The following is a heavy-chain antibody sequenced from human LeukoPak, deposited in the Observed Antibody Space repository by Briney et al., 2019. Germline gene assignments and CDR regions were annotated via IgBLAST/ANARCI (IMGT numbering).Heavy chain of an antibody. J-gene: IGHJ3*02. CDR1: GGTFSSYA. D-gene: IGHD6-13*01. CDR2: IIPIFGTA. CDR3: ARDLSIAAAGTSAFDI. Sequence: SVKVSCKASGGTFSSYAISWVRQAPGQGLEWMGGIIPIFGTANYAQKFQGRVTITADKFTSTAYMELSSLRSEDTAVYYCARDLSIAAAGTSAFDIWGQGTMVTVSS. V-gene: IGHV1-69*06.